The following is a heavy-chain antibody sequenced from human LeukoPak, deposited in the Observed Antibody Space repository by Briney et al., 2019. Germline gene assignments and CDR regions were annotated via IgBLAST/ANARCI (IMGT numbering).Heavy chain of an antibody. CDR2: IYYSGST. CDR3: ASSSELTSHPGIAAAALDAFDI. D-gene: IGHD6-13*01. CDR1: GGSISSGGYY. J-gene: IGHJ3*02. V-gene: IGHV4-31*03. Sequence: PSQTLSLTCTVSGGSISSGGYYWSWIRQHPGKGLEWIGYIYYSGSTYYNPSLKSRVTISVDTSKNQFSLKLSSVTAADTAVYYCASSSELTSHPGIAAAALDAFDIWGQGTMVTVSS.